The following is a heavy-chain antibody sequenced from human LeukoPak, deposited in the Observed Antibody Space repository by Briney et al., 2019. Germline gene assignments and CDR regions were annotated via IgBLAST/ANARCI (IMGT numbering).Heavy chain of an antibody. Sequence: SVKVSCKASGGTFSSYAISWVRQAPGQGLEWMGRIIPIFGTANYAQKFQGRVTITADKSTSTAYMELSSLRSGDTAVYYCARDRYCGGDCYLDAFDIWGQGTMVTVSS. CDR1: GGTFSSYA. J-gene: IGHJ3*02. D-gene: IGHD2-21*02. V-gene: IGHV1-69*06. CDR2: IIPIFGTA. CDR3: ARDRYCGGDCYLDAFDI.